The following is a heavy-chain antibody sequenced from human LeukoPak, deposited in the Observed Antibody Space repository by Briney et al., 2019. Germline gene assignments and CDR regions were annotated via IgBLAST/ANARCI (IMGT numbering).Heavy chain of an antibody. CDR3: GKTTAGYSSGQKPPRPVDY. CDR1: GFTFGSFA. D-gene: IGHD5-18*01. Sequence: GGSLRLSCEASGFTFGSFAMYWVRQAPGKGLDWIAGIFGSGGSPHYADSVKGRFTISRDNSKNTVYLQVNSLRAEDTAVYYCGKTTAGYSSGQKPPRPVDYWGQGTLVNVSS. V-gene: IGHV3-23*01. CDR2: IFGSGGSP. J-gene: IGHJ4*02.